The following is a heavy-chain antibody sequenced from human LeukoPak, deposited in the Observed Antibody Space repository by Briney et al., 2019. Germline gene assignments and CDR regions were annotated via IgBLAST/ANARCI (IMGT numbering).Heavy chain of an antibody. J-gene: IGHJ3*02. D-gene: IGHD5-12*01. V-gene: IGHV4-59*01. CDR2: IYYSGST. Sequence: SETLSLTCAVYGGSFSGYYWSWIRQPPGKGLEWIGYIYYSGSTNYNPSLKSRVTISVDTSKNQFSLKLSSVTAADTAVYYCARGSNRLANAFDIWGQGTMVTVSS. CDR3: ARGSNRLANAFDI. CDR1: GGSFSGYY.